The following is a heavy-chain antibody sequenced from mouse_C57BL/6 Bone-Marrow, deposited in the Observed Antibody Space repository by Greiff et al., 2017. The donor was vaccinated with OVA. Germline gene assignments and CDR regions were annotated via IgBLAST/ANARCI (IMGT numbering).Heavy chain of an antibody. CDR3: ARSPITTVVGWYWYFDV. J-gene: IGHJ1*03. CDR1: GFSLTSYA. V-gene: IGHV2-9-1*01. CDR2: IWTGGGT. D-gene: IGHD1-1*01. Sequence: QVQLKESGPGLVAPSQSLSITCTVSGFSLTSYAISWVRQPPGKGLEWLGVIWTGGGTNYNSALKSRLSISKDNSKSQVFLKMNSLQTDDTARYYCARSPITTVVGWYWYFDVWGTGTTVTVSS.